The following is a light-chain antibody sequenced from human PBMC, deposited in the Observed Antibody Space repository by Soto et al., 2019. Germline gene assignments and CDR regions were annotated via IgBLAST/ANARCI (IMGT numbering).Light chain of an antibody. CDR1: SSNVGSYSL. J-gene: IGLJ3*02. CDR3: CSYAGRSTLV. CDR2: EVN. Sequence: QSALTQPASVSGSPGQSITISCTGTSSNVGSYSLVSWYQQHPGKAPNLMIYEVNKRPSGVSNRFSGSKSGSTASLTISGLRAEDEADYYCCSYAGRSTLVFGGGTKVTVL. V-gene: IGLV2-23*02.